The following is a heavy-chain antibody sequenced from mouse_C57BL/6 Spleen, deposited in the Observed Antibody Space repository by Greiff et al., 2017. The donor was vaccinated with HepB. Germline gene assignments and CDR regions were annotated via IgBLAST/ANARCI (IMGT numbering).Heavy chain of an antibody. J-gene: IGHJ2*01. CDR1: GYTFTSYW. V-gene: IGHV1-69*01. CDR3: ARSAGFDY. CDR2: IDPSDSYT. D-gene: IGHD4-1*01. Sequence: QVQLQQPGAELVMPGASVKLSCKASGYTFTSYWMHWVKQRPGQGLEWIGEIDPSDSYTNYNQKFKGKSTLTVDKSSSTAYMQLSSLTSEDSAVYYCARSAGFDYWGQSTTLTVSS.